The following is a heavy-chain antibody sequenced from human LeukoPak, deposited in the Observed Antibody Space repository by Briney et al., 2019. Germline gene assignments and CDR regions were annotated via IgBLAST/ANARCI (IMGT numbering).Heavy chain of an antibody. CDR1: GFTFSDYY. J-gene: IGHJ3*02. CDR2: ISSSGSTI. V-gene: IGHV3-11*04. D-gene: IGHD6-19*01. Sequence: GGSLRLSCAASGFTFSDYYMSWIRQAPGKGLEWVSYISSSGSTIYYADSVKGRFTISRDNAKNSLYLQMNSLRAEDTAVYYCARTQQWPNDAFDIWGQGTMVTVSS. CDR3: ARTQQWPNDAFDI.